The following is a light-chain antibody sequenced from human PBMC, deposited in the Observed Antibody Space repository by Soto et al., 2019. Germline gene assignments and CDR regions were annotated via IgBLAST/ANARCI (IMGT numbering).Light chain of an antibody. CDR3: QQYNTYAT. J-gene: IGKJ5*01. V-gene: IGKV1-5*01. Sequence: DIQLTQSPSPLSAAVGDSVTITSRASQNIRNLLAWYQQKPGKAPKPLIYDASSLKTGVPSRFSGSGSGSEFNFTITGLQPDDFGTYFCQQYNTYATFGQGTRLEIK. CDR1: QNIRNL. CDR2: DAS.